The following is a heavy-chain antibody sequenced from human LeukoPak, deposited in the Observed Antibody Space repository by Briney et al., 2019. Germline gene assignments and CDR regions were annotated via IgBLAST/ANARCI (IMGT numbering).Heavy chain of an antibody. V-gene: IGHV1-18*01. J-gene: IGHJ4*02. CDR3: ARETSTSFWSGAYYFDY. D-gene: IGHD3-3*01. CDR1: GYTFTSYG. Sequence: ASVKVSCKASGYTFTSYGISWVRQAPGQGLEWMGWISAYDGNTNYAQKLQGRVTMTTDTSTSTAYMELRSLRSDDTAVYYCARETSTSFWSGAYYFDYWGQGTLVTVSS. CDR2: ISAYDGNT.